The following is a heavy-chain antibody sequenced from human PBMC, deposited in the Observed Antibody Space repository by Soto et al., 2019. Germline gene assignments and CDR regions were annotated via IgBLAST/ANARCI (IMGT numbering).Heavy chain of an antibody. CDR3: ARGNYDSSGYYYDY. V-gene: IGHV4-31*03. D-gene: IGHD3-22*01. Sequence: SETLSLTCTVSGGSISSGGYYWSWILQHPGKGLEWIGYIYYSGSTYYNPSLKSRVTISVDTSKNQFSLKLSSVTAADTAVYYCARGNYDSSGYYYDYWGQGTLVTVS. J-gene: IGHJ4*02. CDR2: IYYSGST. CDR1: GGSISSGGYY.